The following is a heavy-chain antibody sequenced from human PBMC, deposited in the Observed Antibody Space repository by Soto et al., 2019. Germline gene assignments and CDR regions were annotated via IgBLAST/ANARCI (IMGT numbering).Heavy chain of an antibody. J-gene: IGHJ4*02. CDR3: AREDGIVGATSAFDY. CDR1: GFTFSTYN. CDR2: INGRGNYI. V-gene: IGHV3-21*01. D-gene: IGHD1-26*01. Sequence: EVLLVESGGGLVKPGGSLRLSCAASGFTFSTYNMNWVRQAPGKGLEWVSSINGRGNYIYYTYAVKGRFTISRDNAKTSLYLQMNSLRAEDTAVYYCAREDGIVGATSAFDYWGQGTLVTVSS.